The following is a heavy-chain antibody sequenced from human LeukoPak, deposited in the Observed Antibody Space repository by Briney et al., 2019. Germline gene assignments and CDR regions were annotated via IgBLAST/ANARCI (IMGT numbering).Heavy chain of an antibody. Sequence: ASVKVSCEASGYTFTGYYMHWVRQAPGQGLEWMGWINPNSGGTNYAQKFQGRVTMTRDTSISTAYMELSRLRSDDTAVYYCARVGIGYSGYGPLDYWGQGTLVTVSS. J-gene: IGHJ4*02. CDR3: ARVGIGYSGYGPLDY. D-gene: IGHD5-12*01. CDR1: GYTFTGYY. CDR2: INPNSGGT. V-gene: IGHV1-2*02.